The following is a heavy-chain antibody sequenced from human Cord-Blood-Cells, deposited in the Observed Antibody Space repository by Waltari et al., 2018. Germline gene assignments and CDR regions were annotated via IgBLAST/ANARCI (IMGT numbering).Heavy chain of an antibody. Sequence: QVQLQQWGAGLLKPSETLSLTCAVYGGSFSGYYWSWIRQPPGKGLEWIGEINHSGSTNYNPSLKSRVTISLDTSKNQFSLKLSSVTAADTAVYYCACRDGYNDAFDIWGQGTMVTVSS. V-gene: IGHV4-34*01. J-gene: IGHJ3*02. CDR1: GGSFSGYY. CDR3: ACRDGYNDAFDI. D-gene: IGHD5-12*01. CDR2: INHSGST.